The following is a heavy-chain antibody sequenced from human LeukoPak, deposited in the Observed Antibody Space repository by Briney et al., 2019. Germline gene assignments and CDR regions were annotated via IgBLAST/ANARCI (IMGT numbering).Heavy chain of an antibody. CDR1: GFTFSSYA. J-gene: IGHJ4*02. CDR3: AREPGTTLLTRLYL. Sequence: GGSLRLSCAASGFTFSSYALSWVRQAPGKGLEWVSGISGTGERTSYADSVKGRFAISRDNSQNTLYLQMDSLRAADTPVYYCAREPGTTLLTRLYLWGQGTLVTVSS. D-gene: IGHD3-10*01. CDR2: ISGTGERT. V-gene: IGHV3-23*01.